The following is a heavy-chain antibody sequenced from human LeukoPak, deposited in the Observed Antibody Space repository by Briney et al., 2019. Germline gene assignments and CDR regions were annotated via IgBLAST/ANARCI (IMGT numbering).Heavy chain of an antibody. J-gene: IGHJ4*02. CDR2: IIPIFGTA. D-gene: IGHD2-2*01. V-gene: IGHV1-69*05. CDR1: GGTFSSYA. CDR3: AKDRVFEYCSSTSCYGLDY. Sequence: GASVKVSCKASGGTFSSYAISWVRQAPGQGLEWMGRIIPIFGTANNAQKFQGRVTITTDESTSTAYMELSSLRSEDTAVYYCAKDRVFEYCSSTSCYGLDYWGQGTLVTVSS.